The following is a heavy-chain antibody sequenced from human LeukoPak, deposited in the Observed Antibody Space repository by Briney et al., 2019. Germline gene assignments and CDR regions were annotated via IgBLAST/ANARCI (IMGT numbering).Heavy chain of an antibody. D-gene: IGHD3-22*01. CDR2: ISGSGGST. CDR3: AKSSGYYLEYFQQ. CDR1: GFAFSSYA. Sequence: GGSLILSCAASGFAFSSYAMSWVRQAPGKGLECVSVISGSGGSTNYADSVKGRFTISRDNSKNTLYLQTNSLRAEDTAVYYCAKSSGYYLEYFQQWGQGTLVTVSS. J-gene: IGHJ1*01. V-gene: IGHV3-23*01.